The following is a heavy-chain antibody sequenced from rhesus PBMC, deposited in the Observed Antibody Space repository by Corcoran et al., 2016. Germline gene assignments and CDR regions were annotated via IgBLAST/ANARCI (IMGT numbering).Heavy chain of an antibody. CDR2: INSGGVST. CDR3: AKEDSSWSEGYGLDS. Sequence: EVQLVESGGGLAKPGGSLRLSCAASGFTFSSYWMNWVRKATGKGLEWVSAINSGGVSTYCADSVKGRFTISRDNSKNTLSLQMNSLRAEDTAVYYCAKEDSSWSEGYGLDSWGQGVVVTVSS. D-gene: IGHD6-13*01. CDR1: GFTFSSYW. V-gene: IGHV3S42*01. J-gene: IGHJ6*01.